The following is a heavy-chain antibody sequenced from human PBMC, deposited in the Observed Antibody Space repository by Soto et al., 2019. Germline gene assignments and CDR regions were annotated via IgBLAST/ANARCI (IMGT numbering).Heavy chain of an antibody. J-gene: IGHJ5*02. CDR1: GGSISVTNYY. CDR2: IFYNGNI. V-gene: IGHV4-39*01. CDR3: ARQDTAGWFNP. Sequence: QLQLQESGPGLVKPSENLSLTCTVSGGSISVTNYYWGCIRQPPGKGLEWIGTIFYNGNIYYNPSLKSRVTISADTSKNQFSMKVTSVTAADTAAYYCARQDTAGWFNPWGQGTLVTVSS. D-gene: IGHD5-18*01.